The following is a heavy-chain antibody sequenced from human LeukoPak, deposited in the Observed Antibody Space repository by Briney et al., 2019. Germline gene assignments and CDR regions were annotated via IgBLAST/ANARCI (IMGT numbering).Heavy chain of an antibody. CDR3: AKGSASARPYYFDS. D-gene: IGHD2-15*01. V-gene: IGHV3-23*01. CDR2: ITGSGGST. Sequence: GGSLRLSCAASGFTFSSYAMSWVRQAPGKGLEWVSAITGSGGSTYHADSVKGRFTISRENSQNTLFLQMSSLRAEDSAIFYCAKGSASARPYYFDSWGQGILVTVSS. J-gene: IGHJ4*02. CDR1: GFTFSSYA.